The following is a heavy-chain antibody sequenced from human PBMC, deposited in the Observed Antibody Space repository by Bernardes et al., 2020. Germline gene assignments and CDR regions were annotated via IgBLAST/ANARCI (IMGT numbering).Heavy chain of an antibody. CDR3: ATSLNY. CDR2: INQDGSEK. V-gene: IGHV3-7*01. J-gene: IGHJ4*02. CDR1: GFTFSNYW. Sequence: GGSLRLSCATSGFTFSNYWMDWVRQAPGKGLEWVANINQDGSEKYYVYSVKGRFSISRDNSKNSLFLHINSLRAEDTAVYYCATSLNYWGRGTLVTVSS.